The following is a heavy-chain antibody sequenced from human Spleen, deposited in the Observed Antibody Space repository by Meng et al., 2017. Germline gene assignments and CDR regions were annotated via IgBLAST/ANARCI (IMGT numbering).Heavy chain of an antibody. D-gene: IGHD3-10*01. J-gene: IGHJ5*02. CDR2: INSDGSST. CDR1: GFTFSSYW. V-gene: IGHV3-74*01. CDR3: AAGGLFKWGNWFDP. Sequence: GESLKISCAASGFTFSSYWMHWVRQAPGKGLVWVSRINSDGSSTSYADSVKGRFTISRDNAKNTLYLQMNSLRAEDTAVYYCAAGGLFKWGNWFDPWGQGTLVTVSS.